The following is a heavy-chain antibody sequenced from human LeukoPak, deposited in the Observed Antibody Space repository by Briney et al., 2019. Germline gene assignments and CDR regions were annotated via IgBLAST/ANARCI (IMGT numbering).Heavy chain of an antibody. Sequence: GGSLRLSCAASGFTFSSYDMHWVRHTTGKGLEWVSGIGTAGATYYPGSVKGRFTISRENAKNSLYLQMNNLRAGDTAVYYCARATAGFDYWGQGTLVTVSS. J-gene: IGHJ4*02. CDR1: GFTFSSYD. CDR2: IGTAGAT. CDR3: ARATAGFDY. V-gene: IGHV3-13*01.